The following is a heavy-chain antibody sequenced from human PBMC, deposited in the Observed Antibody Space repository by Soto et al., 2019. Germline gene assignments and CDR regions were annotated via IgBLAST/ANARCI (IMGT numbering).Heavy chain of an antibody. D-gene: IGHD3-22*01. Sequence: TSETLSLTCTVSGGSISSSSYYWGWIRQPPGKGLEWIGSIYYSGSTYYNPSLKSRVTISVDTSKNQFSLKLSSVTAADTAVYYCARQGLLTYYYDSSGYNWFDPWGQGTLVTVSS. CDR2: IYYSGST. CDR3: ARQGLLTYYYDSSGYNWFDP. V-gene: IGHV4-39*01. J-gene: IGHJ5*02. CDR1: GGSISSSSYY.